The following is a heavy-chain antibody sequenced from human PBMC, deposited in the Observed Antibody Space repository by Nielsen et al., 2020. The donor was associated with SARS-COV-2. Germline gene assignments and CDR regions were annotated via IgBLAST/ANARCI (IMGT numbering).Heavy chain of an antibody. CDR3: ARDLHYYGPTPTSYDY. V-gene: IGHV1-2*06. CDR1: GYTFTDYY. J-gene: IGHJ4*02. CDR2: INPNSGGT. D-gene: IGHD3-10*01. Sequence: ASVKVSCKASGYTFTDYYIHWVRQAPGQGLEWMGRINPNSGGTKYAQKFQGRVTLTRDTSISTAYMELSRLGSDDTAVYYCARDLHYYGPTPTSYDYWGQGTLVTVSS.